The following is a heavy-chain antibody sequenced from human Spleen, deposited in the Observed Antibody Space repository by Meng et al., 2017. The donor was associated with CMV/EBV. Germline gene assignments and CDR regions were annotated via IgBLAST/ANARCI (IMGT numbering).Heavy chain of an antibody. CDR3: ARGPQVSWLRSRLAAFDI. CDR2: LNHSGIT. CDR1: GGSFTAYH. V-gene: IGHV4-34*01. Sequence: SETLSLTCAVFGGSFTAYHWRWVRQPPGKGLEWIGELNHSGITNYNPSLKSRVTIISLDTSKNQFSLKLSSVSAADTAVYYCARGPQVSWLRSRLAAFDIWGRGTMVTVSS. D-gene: IGHD5-12*01. J-gene: IGHJ3*02.